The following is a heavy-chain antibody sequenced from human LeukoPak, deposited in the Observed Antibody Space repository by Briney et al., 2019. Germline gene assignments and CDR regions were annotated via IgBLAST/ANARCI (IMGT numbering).Heavy chain of an antibody. D-gene: IGHD6-19*01. CDR2: ISYDGSNK. J-gene: IGHJ4*02. CDR3: ARDLGGQQAVAGLY. CDR1: GFTFSSYA. V-gene: IGHV3-30-3*01. Sequence: GESLRLSCAASGFTFSSYAMHWVRQAPGKGLEWVAVISYDGSNKYYADSVKGRFTISRDNSKNTLYLQMNSLRAEDTAVYYCARDLGGQQAVAGLYWGQGTLVTVSS.